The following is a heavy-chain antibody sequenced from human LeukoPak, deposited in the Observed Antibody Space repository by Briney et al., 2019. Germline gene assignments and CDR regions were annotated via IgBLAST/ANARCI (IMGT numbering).Heavy chain of an antibody. D-gene: IGHD3-22*01. CDR2: INPNSGGT. CDR1: GYTFTSYG. Sequence: ASVKVSCKASGYTFTSYGISWVRQAPGKGLEWMGWINPNSGGTNYAQKFQGRVTMTRDTSISTAYMELSRLRSDDTAVYYCARDERYDSSGYPFDYWGQGTLVTVSS. CDR3: ARDERYDSSGYPFDY. V-gene: IGHV1-2*02. J-gene: IGHJ4*02.